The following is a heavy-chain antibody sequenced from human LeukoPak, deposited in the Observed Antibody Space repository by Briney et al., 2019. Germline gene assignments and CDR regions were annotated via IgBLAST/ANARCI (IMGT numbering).Heavy chain of an antibody. V-gene: IGHV4-59*01. D-gene: IGHD1-1*01. CDR2: IYYSGNT. J-gene: IGHJ4*02. CDR3: ASGPRTNWARFDH. Sequence: KPSETLSLTCTVSGGSISSYYWNCIRQPPGKGLEWIGYIYYSGNTNYNPSLKSRVTISVDTSKNQFSLKLNSVTTAGTAVYYCASGPRTNWARFDHWGQGTLVTVSS. CDR1: GGSISSYY.